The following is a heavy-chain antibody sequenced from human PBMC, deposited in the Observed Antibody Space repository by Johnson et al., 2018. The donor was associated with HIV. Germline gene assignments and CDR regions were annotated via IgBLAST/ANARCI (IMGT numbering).Heavy chain of an antibody. D-gene: IGHD1-26*01. V-gene: IGHV3-30*18. CDR2: ISYDGSNE. J-gene: IGHJ3*02. CDR1: GFTFTNYG. CDR3: AKEPAVGYSGSFSGGFDI. Sequence: QVQLVESGGGVVQPGRSLRLSCAASGFTFTNYGMHWVRQAPGKGLEWVAVISYDGSNEHYTDSVGGRFTISRDNSKNTLQLQMNSLRAEDTAVYYCAKEPAVGYSGSFSGGFDIWGQGTMVTVSS.